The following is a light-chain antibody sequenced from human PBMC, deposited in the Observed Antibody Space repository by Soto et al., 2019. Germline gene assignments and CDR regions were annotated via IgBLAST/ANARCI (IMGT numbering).Light chain of an antibody. Sequence: EIVVTQSPATLSLSPGERATLSCRASQSVSSYLAWYQQKPGQAPRLLIYDASNRATGIPARFSGSGSGTDFTLTISSLEPEDFATYYCQQYNTYSFGQGTKVEIK. CDR1: QSVSSY. CDR2: DAS. J-gene: IGKJ1*01. CDR3: QQYNTYS. V-gene: IGKV3-11*01.